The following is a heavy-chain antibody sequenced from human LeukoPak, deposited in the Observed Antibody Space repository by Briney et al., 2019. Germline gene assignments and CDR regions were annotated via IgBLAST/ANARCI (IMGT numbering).Heavy chain of an antibody. CDR3: ARDRRGYYGSGSYSWFDP. Sequence: SETLSLTCAVYGGSFSGYYWSWIRQPPGKGLEWIGEINHSGSTNYNPSLKSRVTISVDTSKNQFSLKLSSVTAADTAVYYCARDRRGYYGSGSYSWFDPWGQGTLVTVSS. CDR1: GGSFSGYY. J-gene: IGHJ5*02. V-gene: IGHV4-34*01. CDR2: INHSGST. D-gene: IGHD3-10*01.